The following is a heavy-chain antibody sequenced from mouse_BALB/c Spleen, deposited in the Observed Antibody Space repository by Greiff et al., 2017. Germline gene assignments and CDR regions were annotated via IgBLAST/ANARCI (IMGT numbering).Heavy chain of an antibody. CDR2: IWAGGST. CDR3: ASPYGNWASFAY. V-gene: IGHV2-9*02. CDR1: GFSLTSYG. D-gene: IGHD2-1*01. Sequence: VQVVESGPGLVAPSQSLSITCTVSGFSLTSYGVHWVRQPPGKGLEWLGVIWAGGSTNYNSALMSRLSISKDNSKSQVFLKMNSLQTDDTAMYYCASPYGNWASFAYWGQGTLVTVSA. J-gene: IGHJ3*01.